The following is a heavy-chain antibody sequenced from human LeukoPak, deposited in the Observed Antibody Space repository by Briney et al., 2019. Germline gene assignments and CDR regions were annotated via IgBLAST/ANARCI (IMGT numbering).Heavy chain of an antibody. Sequence: GGSLRLSCAASGFTFDDYAMHWVRQAPGKGLEWVSLISWDGGSTYYADSVKGRFTISRDNSKNSLYLQMNSLRAEDTALYYCAKSDSYYDSSGYVDYWGQGTLVTVSS. J-gene: IGHJ4*02. CDR3: AKSDSYYDSSGYVDY. V-gene: IGHV3-43D*03. CDR2: ISWDGGST. D-gene: IGHD3-22*01. CDR1: GFTFDDYA.